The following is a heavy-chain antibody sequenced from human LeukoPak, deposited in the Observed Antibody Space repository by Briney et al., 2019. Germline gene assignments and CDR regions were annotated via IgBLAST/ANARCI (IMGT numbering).Heavy chain of an antibody. CDR3: AKGQKISTMTTFDY. V-gene: IGHV3-9*03. CDR2: ISWNSGNI. Sequence: GGSLRLSCAASGFTFHDYAMHWVRQAPGKGLEWVSGISWNSGNIVYADSVKGRFTISRDNAKNSLYLQVDSLRAEDMALYYCAKGQKISTMTTFDYWGQGTLVTVSS. D-gene: IGHD4-17*01. CDR1: GFTFHDYA. J-gene: IGHJ4*02.